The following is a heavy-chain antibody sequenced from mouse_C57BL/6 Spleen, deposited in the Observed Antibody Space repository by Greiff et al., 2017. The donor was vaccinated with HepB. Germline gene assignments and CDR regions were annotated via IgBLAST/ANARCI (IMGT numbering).Heavy chain of an antibody. CDR3: ARSHPNSLRDY. V-gene: IGHV1-64*01. J-gene: IGHJ4*01. CDR2: IHPNSGST. CDR1: GYTFTSYW. Sequence: QVQLQQPGAELVKPGASVKLSCKASGYTFTSYWMHWVKQRPGQGLEWIGMIHPNSGSTNYNEKFKSKATLTVAKSSSTAYIQLSSLTSEDSAVYYCARSHPNSLRDYWGQGTSVTVSS. D-gene: IGHD4-1*01.